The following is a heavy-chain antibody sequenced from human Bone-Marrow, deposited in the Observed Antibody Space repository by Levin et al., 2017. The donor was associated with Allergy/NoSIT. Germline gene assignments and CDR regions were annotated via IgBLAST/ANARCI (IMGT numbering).Heavy chain of an antibody. Sequence: PGGSLRLSCAASGFTFSSYSMNWVRQAPGKGLEWVSSISSSSSYIYYADSVKGRFTISRDNAKNSLYLQMNSLRAEDTAVYYCARGAPPTYSNYGSYYYYYMDVWGKGTTVTVSS. CDR3: ARGAPPTYSNYGSYYYYYMDV. CDR1: GFTFSSYS. CDR2: ISSSSSYI. V-gene: IGHV3-21*01. D-gene: IGHD4-11*01. J-gene: IGHJ6*03.